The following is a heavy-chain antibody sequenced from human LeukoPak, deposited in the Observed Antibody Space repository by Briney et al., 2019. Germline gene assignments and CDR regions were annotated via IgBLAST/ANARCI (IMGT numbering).Heavy chain of an antibody. J-gene: IGHJ6*04. V-gene: IGHV1-2*04. Sequence: ALVKVSCKASGYTFTGYYMHWVRQAPGQGLEWMGWINPNSGGTNYAQKFQGWVTMTRDTSISTAYMELSRLRSDDTAVYYCARGEDTAMVRNYYGMDVLGKGTTVTVSS. CDR3: ARGEDTAMVRNYYGMDV. CDR2: INPNSGGT. CDR1: GYTFTGYY. D-gene: IGHD5-18*01.